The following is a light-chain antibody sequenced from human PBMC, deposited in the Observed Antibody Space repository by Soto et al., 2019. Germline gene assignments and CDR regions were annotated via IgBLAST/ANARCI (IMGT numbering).Light chain of an antibody. Sequence: EIVMTQSPATLSVSPGERATLSCRASQSVSSNLAWYQQKPGQAPRLLIYGASTRATGIPARFSGSGSGTEFTLTISSLQSEDFAVYYCQQYNNWPRWTVGQGTKVDI. CDR1: QSVSSN. J-gene: IGKJ1*01. CDR3: QQYNNWPRWT. V-gene: IGKV3-15*01. CDR2: GAS.